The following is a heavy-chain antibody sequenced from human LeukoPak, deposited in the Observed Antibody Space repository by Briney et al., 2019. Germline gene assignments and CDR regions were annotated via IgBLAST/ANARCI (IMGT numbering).Heavy chain of an antibody. J-gene: IGHJ4*02. V-gene: IGHV1-2*02. D-gene: IGHD3-22*01. Sequence: VASVKVSCKASGYTFTGYYMHWVRQAPGQGLEWMGWINPNSGGTNYAQKFQGRVTMTRDTSISTAYMELRSLRSDDTAVYYCARNYYYDSSGSCFDYWGQGTLVTVSS. CDR2: INPNSGGT. CDR3: ARNYYYDSSGSCFDY. CDR1: GYTFTGYY.